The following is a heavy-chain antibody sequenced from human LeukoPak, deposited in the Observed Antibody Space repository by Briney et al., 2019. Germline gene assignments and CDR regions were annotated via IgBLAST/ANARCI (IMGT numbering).Heavy chain of an antibody. D-gene: IGHD3-22*01. CDR2: ISAYNGNT. Sequence: ASVKVSCKASGYTFTSYGISWVRQAPGQGLEWMGWISAYNGNTNYAQKLQGRVTMTTDTSTSTAYMDLTSLRSDDTAVYYCARGRHFDSNGYYAAFYFDSWGQGTLVTVSS. V-gene: IGHV1-18*01. CDR1: GYTFTSYG. J-gene: IGHJ4*02. CDR3: ARGRHFDSNGYYAAFYFDS.